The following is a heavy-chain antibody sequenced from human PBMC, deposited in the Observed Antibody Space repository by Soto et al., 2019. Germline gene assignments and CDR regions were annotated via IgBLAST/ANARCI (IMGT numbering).Heavy chain of an antibody. Sequence: SETLSLTCTVSGGSVSSGSYYWSWIRQPPGKGLEWIGYIYYSGSTNYNPPLKSRVTISEDTSKNQFSLKLSSVTAADTAVYYCARENSGYANYYYHGMDVWGKGST. CDR3: ARENSGYANYYYHGMDV. D-gene: IGHD5-12*01. CDR1: GGSVSSGSYY. V-gene: IGHV4-61*01. J-gene: IGHJ6*04. CDR2: IYYSGST.